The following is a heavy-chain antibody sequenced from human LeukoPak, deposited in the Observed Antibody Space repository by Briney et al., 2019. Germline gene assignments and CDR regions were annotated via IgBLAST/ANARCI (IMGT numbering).Heavy chain of an antibody. V-gene: IGHV4-39*01. D-gene: IGHD3-10*01. J-gene: IGHJ4*02. CDR1: GFTFSSYSMN. CDR2: IYYSGST. CDR3: ARSKSLWFGELGDY. Sequence: GSLRLSCAASGFTFSSYSMNWVRQPPGKGLEWIGSIYYSGSTYYNPSLKSRVTISVDTSKNQFSLKLSSVTAADTAVYYCARSKSLWFGELGDYWGQGTLVTVSS.